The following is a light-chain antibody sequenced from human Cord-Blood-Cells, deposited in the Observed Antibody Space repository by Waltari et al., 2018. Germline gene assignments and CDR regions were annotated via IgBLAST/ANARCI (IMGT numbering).Light chain of an antibody. CDR3: QQYYSYPRT. V-gene: IGKV1-8*01. Sequence: AIRMTQSPSSLSASTGDRVTITCRASQGISIYLAWYQSKPGKAPKLLIYAASTLQSGVPSRFSGSGSGTDFTLTISCLQSEDFATYYCQQYYSYPRTFGQGTKVEIK. CDR1: QGISIY. CDR2: AAS. J-gene: IGKJ1*01.